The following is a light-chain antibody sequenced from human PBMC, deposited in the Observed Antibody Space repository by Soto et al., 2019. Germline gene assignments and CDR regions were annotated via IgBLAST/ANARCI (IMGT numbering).Light chain of an antibody. CDR1: QSISVN. CDR2: GAS. Sequence: EIVLAQSPATLSVSPGERATLSCRSSQSISVNLAWYQQKPGQAPRLLIYGASTRATGIPARFSGSGSGTEFTLTISSLQSEDFAAYYCQQYNNWPPYTFGQGTNLDIK. V-gene: IGKV3D-15*01. J-gene: IGKJ2*01. CDR3: QQYNNWPPYT.